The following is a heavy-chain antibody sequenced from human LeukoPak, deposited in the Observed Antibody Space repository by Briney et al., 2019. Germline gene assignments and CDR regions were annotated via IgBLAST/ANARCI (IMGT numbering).Heavy chain of an antibody. Sequence: GGSLRLSCAGSGFTFANYAMHWVRQAPGKGLEWVAVISYDGSNKYYADSVKGRFTISRDNSKNTLYLQMNSLRAEDTAVYYCARDRDQYCSSTSCYQSAFDIWGQGTMVTVSS. CDR2: ISYDGSNK. CDR1: GFTFANYA. D-gene: IGHD2-2*01. J-gene: IGHJ3*02. V-gene: IGHV3-30-3*01. CDR3: ARDRDQYCSSTSCYQSAFDI.